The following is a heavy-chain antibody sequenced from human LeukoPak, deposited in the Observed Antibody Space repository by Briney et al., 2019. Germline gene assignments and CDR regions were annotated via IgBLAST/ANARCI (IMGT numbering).Heavy chain of an antibody. CDR1: GYSFSNFW. V-gene: IGHV5-51*01. D-gene: IGHD6-13*01. CDR2: VYPGDSEN. J-gene: IGHJ4*02. CDR3: ARQPPSSSWYVQGDKQFDY. Sequence: GESLKISCKASGYSFSNFWIGWVRQLPGKGLEWMGLVYPGDSENRFSPSFQGQVTVSADKSISTAYLQWSSLKASDTGMYYCARQPPSSSWYVQGDKQFDYWGQGTLVTVSS.